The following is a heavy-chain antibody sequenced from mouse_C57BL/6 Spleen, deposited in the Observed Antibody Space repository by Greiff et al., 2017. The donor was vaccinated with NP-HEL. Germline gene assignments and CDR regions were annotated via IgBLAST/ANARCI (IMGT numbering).Heavy chain of an antibody. CDR2: IYPGDGDT. Sequence: QVQLQQSGAELVKPGASVKISCKASGYAFSSYWMNWVKQRPGKGLEWIGQIYPGDGDTNYNGKFKGKATLTADKSSSTAYMQLSSLTSEDSAVYFCARSAYGSYWYFDVWGTGTTVTVSS. D-gene: IGHD1-1*01. CDR3: ARSAYGSYWYFDV. V-gene: IGHV1-80*01. CDR1: GYAFSSYW. J-gene: IGHJ1*03.